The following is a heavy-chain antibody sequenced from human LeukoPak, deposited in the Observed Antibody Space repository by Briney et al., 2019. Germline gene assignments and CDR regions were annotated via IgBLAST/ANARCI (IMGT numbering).Heavy chain of an antibody. V-gene: IGHV4-34*01. CDR1: GGSFRGYY. CDR3: ARVGRHLAAAV. D-gene: IGHD6-13*01. J-gene: IGHJ4*02. CDR2: INHSGST. Sequence: PSETLSLTCAVYGGSFRGYYWSWIPKPPGKGLEWIGEINHSGSTNYNPSLKSRVTISVDTSKNQFSLKLSSVTAADTAVYYCARVGRHLAAAVWGQGTLVTVSS.